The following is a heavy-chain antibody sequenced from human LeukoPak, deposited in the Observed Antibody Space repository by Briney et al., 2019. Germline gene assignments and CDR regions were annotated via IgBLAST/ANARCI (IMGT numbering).Heavy chain of an antibody. D-gene: IGHD4-11*01. CDR1: GGSISSYY. CDR3: AINDYNDYVYAFDI. CDR2: IYYSGST. V-gene: IGHV4-59*12. Sequence: SETLSLTCTVSGGSISSYYWSWIRQPPGKGLEWIGYIYYSGSTNYNPSLKSRVTISVDTSKNQFSLKLSSVTAADTAVYYCAINDYNDYVYAFDIWGQGTMVTVSS. J-gene: IGHJ3*02.